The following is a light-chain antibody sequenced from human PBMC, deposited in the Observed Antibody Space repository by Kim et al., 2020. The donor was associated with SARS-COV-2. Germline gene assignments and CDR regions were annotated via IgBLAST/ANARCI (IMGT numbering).Light chain of an antibody. CDR3: SSYTSSSPVV. CDR2: DVT. V-gene: IGLV2-14*03. CDR1: SSDVGGYNQ. Sequence: GQSISIYCTRTSSDVGGYNQVFWYQQHPGKDPKLMIYDVTKRPSGGSHRFSGSKSANTASLSISGLQAEDEADYFCSSYTSSSPVVFGGGTQLTVL. J-gene: IGLJ2*01.